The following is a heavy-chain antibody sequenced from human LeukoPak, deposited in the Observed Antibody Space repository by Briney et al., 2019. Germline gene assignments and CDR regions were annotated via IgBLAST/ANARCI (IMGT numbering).Heavy chain of an antibody. Sequence: ASVKVSCKTSGYTFTNFYMHWVRQAPGLGLEWMGIINPSGANTGYAQKFQGRVTMTRDTSTSTVYMELSSLRSQDTAVYYCAREVGIRGHFDYWGRGTLVTVSS. J-gene: IGHJ4*02. D-gene: IGHD1-26*01. CDR3: AREVGIRGHFDY. CDR1: GYTFTNFY. CDR2: INPSGANT. V-gene: IGHV1-46*01.